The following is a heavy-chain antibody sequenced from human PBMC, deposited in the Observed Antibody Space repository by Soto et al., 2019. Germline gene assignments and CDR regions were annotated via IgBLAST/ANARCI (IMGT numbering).Heavy chain of an antibody. CDR1: GYTFTNFG. CDR3: ARSSSQYYDSSGYPPEYCFDY. V-gene: IGHV1-18*01. D-gene: IGHD3-22*01. CDR2: ISAYNGNT. Sequence: ASVKVSCKASGYTFTNFGFSWVRQAPGQGLEWMGWISAYNGNTNYALKLQGRVTMTTDTSTSTAYIELRSLRSDDTAVYYCARSSSQYYDSSGYPPEYCFDYWGQGTLVTVSS. J-gene: IGHJ4*02.